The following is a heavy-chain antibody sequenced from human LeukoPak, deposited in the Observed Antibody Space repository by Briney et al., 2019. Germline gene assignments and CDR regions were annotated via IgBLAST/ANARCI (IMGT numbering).Heavy chain of an antibody. V-gene: IGHV4-39*01. D-gene: IGHD3-3*01. Sequence: PSETLSLTCTVSGGSISSSSYYWGWIRQPPGTGLEWIGSIYYSGSTYYNPSLKSRVTISVDTSKNQFSLKLSSVTAADTAVYYCARLGYYDFWSGYYFDYWGQGTLVTVSS. CDR2: IYYSGST. CDR1: GGSISSSSYY. CDR3: ARLGYYDFWSGYYFDY. J-gene: IGHJ4*02.